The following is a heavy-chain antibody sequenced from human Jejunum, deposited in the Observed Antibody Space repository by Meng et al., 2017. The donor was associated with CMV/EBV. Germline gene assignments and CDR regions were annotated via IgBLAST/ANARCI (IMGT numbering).Heavy chain of an antibody. D-gene: IGHD3-16*01. CDR2: FYISGRST. CDR3: AKDRGGSDDAYDV. V-gene: IGHV3-23*03. CDR1: GFTFSSYA. Sequence: SGFTFSSYAMTWVRQAPGKGLEWISVFYISGRSTYYADSVKGRFTISRDNSKNMVYLQMNNLRVEDTAVYYCAKDRGGSDDAYDVWGQGAAVTVSS. J-gene: IGHJ3*01.